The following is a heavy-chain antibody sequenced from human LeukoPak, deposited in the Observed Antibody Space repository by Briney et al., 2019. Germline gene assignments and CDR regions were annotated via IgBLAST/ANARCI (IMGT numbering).Heavy chain of an antibody. CDR2: INPNSGGT. J-gene: IGHJ5*02. CDR1: GYTFTGYY. CDR3: ARGLKGTIDP. Sequence: ASVKVSCKASGYTFTGYYMHWVRQAPGQGLEWMGWINPNSGGTNYAQKFQGRVTMTRDTSISTVYMELNDLTSEDTAVYFCARGLKGTIDPWGQGTLVTVSS. V-gene: IGHV1-2*02. D-gene: IGHD2-8*01.